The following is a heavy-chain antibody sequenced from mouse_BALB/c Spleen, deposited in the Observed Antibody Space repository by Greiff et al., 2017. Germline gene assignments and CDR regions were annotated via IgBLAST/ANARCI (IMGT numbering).Heavy chain of an antibody. V-gene: IGHV3-2*02. Sequence: VQLKESGPGLVKPSQSLSLTCTVTGYSITSDYAWNWIRQFPGNKLEWMGYISYSGSTSYNPSLKSRISITRDTSKNQFFLQLNSVTTEDTATYYCARGRAPDDWGQGTTLTVSS. CDR2: ISYSGST. J-gene: IGHJ2*01. CDR3: ARGRAPDD. D-gene: IGHD3-3*01. CDR1: GYSITSDYA.